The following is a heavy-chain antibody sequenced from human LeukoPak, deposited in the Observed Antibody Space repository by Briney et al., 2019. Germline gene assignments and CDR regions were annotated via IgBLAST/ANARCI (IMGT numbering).Heavy chain of an antibody. V-gene: IGHV1-24*01. CDR3: ATWVGTTLIFDY. CDR2: FNPEDGET. D-gene: IGHD2-21*02. Sequence: ASVTVSCTVSVYTLTELSMHWGRQAPGQGLEWMGGFNPEDGETIYAQKFQGRVTMTEDTSADTAYMELSSLSSEDTAVYYCATWVGTTLIFDYWGQGTLVTVSS. CDR1: VYTLTELS. J-gene: IGHJ4*02.